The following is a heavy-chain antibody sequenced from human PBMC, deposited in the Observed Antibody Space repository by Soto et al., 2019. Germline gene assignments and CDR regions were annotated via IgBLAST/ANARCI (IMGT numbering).Heavy chain of an antibody. V-gene: IGHV1-69*02. CDR3: PKGTAVPYQWFDS. J-gene: IGHJ5*01. Sequence: SVKVSCKASGGTFSSYTISWVRQAPGQGLEWMGRIIPILGIADSVKGRFTISRDNSKNTLYLQMNSLRSEDAAIYYCPKGTAVPYQWFDSWGQGTLVTVSS. CDR2: IIPILGIA. D-gene: IGHD6-19*01. CDR1: GGTFSSYT.